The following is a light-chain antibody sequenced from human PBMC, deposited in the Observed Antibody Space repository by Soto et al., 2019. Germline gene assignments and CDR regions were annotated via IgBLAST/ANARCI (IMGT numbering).Light chain of an antibody. J-gene: IGKJ4*01. CDR2: DAS. Sequence: EIVLTQSPGTLSVSPGERATLSCRASQSVGRNYLAWYQQKPGQAHRLLIYDASSRATGIPDRFSGSGSGTDFTLTISRLEPEDFAVYYCQQYASSPLTFGGGTKMETK. V-gene: IGKV3-20*01. CDR3: QQYASSPLT. CDR1: QSVGRNY.